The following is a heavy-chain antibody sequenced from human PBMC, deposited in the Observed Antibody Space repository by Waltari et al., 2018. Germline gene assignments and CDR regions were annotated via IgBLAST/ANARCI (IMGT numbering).Heavy chain of an antibody. D-gene: IGHD1-26*01. Sequence: QVQLVQSGAEVKTPGASVKVSCKVSGYTLTELSMHWVRQAPGKGLEWMGGFDPEDGETSYAQKVQGRVTMTEDTSTDTAYMELSRLRSEDTAVYYCATVRTELPTLDAFDIWGQGTMVTVSS. J-gene: IGHJ3*02. CDR3: ATVRTELPTLDAFDI. CDR2: FDPEDGET. CDR1: GYTLTELS. V-gene: IGHV1-24*01.